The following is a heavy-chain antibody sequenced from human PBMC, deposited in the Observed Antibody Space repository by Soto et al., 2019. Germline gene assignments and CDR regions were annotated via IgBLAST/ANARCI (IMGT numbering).Heavy chain of an antibody. CDR2: IRSKAYGGTT. Sequence: EVQLVESGGGLVQPGRSLRLSCTASGFTFGDYAMSWFRQAPGKGLEWVGFIRSKAYGGTTEYAASVKGRFTISRDDSKSIAYLQMNSLKTEDTAVYYCTRDPGYCSGGSCYWPWGFDYWGQGTLVTVSS. CDR3: TRDPGYCSGGSCYWPWGFDY. CDR1: GFTFGDYA. V-gene: IGHV3-49*03. J-gene: IGHJ4*02. D-gene: IGHD2-15*01.